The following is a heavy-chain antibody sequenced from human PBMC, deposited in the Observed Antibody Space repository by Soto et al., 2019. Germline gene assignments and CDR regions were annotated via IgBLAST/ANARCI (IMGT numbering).Heavy chain of an antibody. J-gene: IGHJ4*02. CDR3: ARDGDTAMPGTYYFDY. V-gene: IGHV1-69*01. D-gene: IGHD5-18*01. CDR2: IIPIFGTA. Sequence: QMQLVQSGAEVKKPGSSVKVSCKASGGTFSSYAISWVRQAPGQGLEWMGGIIPIFGTANYAQKFQGRVTITADESTSTAYMELSSLRSEDTAVYYCARDGDTAMPGTYYFDYWGQGTLVTVSS. CDR1: GGTFSSYA.